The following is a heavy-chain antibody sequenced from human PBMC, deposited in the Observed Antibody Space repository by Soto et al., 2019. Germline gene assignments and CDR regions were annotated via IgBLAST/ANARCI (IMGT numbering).Heavy chain of an antibody. J-gene: IGHJ6*02. D-gene: IGHD2-15*01. CDR1: GFTFSSYG. CDR2: IWYDGSNK. CDR3: ARSSGYCSGGSCYSNGMDV. Sequence: QVQLVESGGGVVQPGRSLRLSCAASGFTFSSYGMHWVRQAPGKGLEWVAGIWYDGSNKYYADSVKGRFTISRDNSKNTLYLQMNSLRAEDTAVYYCARSSGYCSGGSCYSNGMDVWGQGTTVTVSS. V-gene: IGHV3-33*01.